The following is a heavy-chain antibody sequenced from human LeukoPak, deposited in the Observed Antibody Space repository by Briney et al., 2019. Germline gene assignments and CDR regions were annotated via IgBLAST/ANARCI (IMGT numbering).Heavy chain of an antibody. V-gene: IGHV1-2*02. CDR1: GYTFTGYY. D-gene: IGHD4-23*01. CDR3: ARDFHLFGNSISYYSDY. CDR2: INPNSGGT. J-gene: IGHJ4*02. Sequence: GASVKVSCKASGYTFTGYYMHWVRQAPGQGLEWMGWINPNSGGTNYAQKFQGRVTMTRDTSISTAYMELSRLRSDDTAVYYCARDFHLFGNSISYYSDYWGQGTLVTVSS.